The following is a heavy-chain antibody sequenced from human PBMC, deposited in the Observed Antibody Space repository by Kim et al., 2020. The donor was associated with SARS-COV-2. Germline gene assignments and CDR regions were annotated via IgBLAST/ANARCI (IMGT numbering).Heavy chain of an antibody. CDR3: VKALGSRPEGY. CDR1: GFTFSRSW. D-gene: IGHD2-2*01. Sequence: GGSLILSCAASGFTFSRSWMNWVRQTPGKGLEWVANIKNDGNEKNYVDSVKGRFTISRDNSENSVYLQMNSLRAEDTAVYYCVKALGSRPEGYWGQGTLVTVSS. V-gene: IGHV3-7*01. J-gene: IGHJ4*02. CDR2: IKNDGNEK.